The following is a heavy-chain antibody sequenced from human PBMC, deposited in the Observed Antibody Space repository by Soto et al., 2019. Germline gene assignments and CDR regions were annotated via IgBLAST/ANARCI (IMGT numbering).Heavy chain of an antibody. CDR1: GYTFTGYY. D-gene: IGHD3-3*01. V-gene: IGHV1-2*02. CDR2: INPNSGAT. Sequence: ASVKVSCKASGYTFTGYYMHWVRQAPGQGLEWVGWINPNSGATTYAQKFQGRVTMTRDTSIITAHMELSRLRSDDTAMYYCARDIVSTIWGFDYLGQGTLGTVSS. J-gene: IGHJ4*02. CDR3: ARDIVSTIWGFDY.